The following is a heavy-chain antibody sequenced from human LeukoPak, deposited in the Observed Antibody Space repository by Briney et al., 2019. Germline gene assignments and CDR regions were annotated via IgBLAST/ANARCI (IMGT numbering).Heavy chain of an antibody. Sequence: PSETLSLTCAVYGGSFSGYYWSWIRQPPGKGLEWIGEINHSGSTNYNPSLKSRVTISVDTSKNQFSLKLSSVTAADTAVYYCARGPSVTRNFDYWGQGTLVTVSS. J-gene: IGHJ4*02. V-gene: IGHV4-34*01. D-gene: IGHD1-14*01. CDR1: GGSFSGYY. CDR2: INHSGST. CDR3: ARGPSVTRNFDY.